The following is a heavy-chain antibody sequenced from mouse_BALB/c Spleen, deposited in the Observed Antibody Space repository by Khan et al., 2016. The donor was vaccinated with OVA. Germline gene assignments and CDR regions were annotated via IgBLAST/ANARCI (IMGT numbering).Heavy chain of an antibody. Sequence: EVQLVESGPGLVKPSQSLSLTCSVTGYSITNGYFWNWIRQFPGNNLEWMGYIRYDGNTNYNPSLKNRISITRDPPKNQFFLNLNSVTPEDTATYYCARGGSSGPAWFTYWGQGTLVTVSA. CDR1: GYSITNGYF. CDR3: ARGGSSGPAWFTY. CDR2: IRYDGNT. V-gene: IGHV3-6*02. J-gene: IGHJ3*01. D-gene: IGHD3-1*01.